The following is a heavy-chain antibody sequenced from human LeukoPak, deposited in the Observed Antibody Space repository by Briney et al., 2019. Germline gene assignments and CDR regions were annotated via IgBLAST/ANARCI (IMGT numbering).Heavy chain of an antibody. D-gene: IGHD2-21*02. Sequence: GGSLRLSRAASGFTLSSYWMSWVRQAPGKGLEWVANIKQDGSEKYYVDSVKGRFTISRDNAKNSLYLQMNSLRAEDTAVYYCARAKGDPRRFDPWGEGTLVTVSS. J-gene: IGHJ5*02. CDR3: ARAKGDPRRFDP. CDR2: IKQDGSEK. V-gene: IGHV3-7*01. CDR1: GFTLSSYW.